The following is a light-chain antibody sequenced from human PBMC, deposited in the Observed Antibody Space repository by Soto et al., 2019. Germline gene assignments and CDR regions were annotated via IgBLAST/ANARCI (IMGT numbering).Light chain of an antibody. CDR3: QHYQNLWA. Sequence: EIVMTQSPATLSVSPGERATLSCRASQSVSSNLAWYQQKPGQAPRLLIYGASTRATGIPARFSGSGSGTEFTLTISSLQSEDFAVYYCQHYQNLWAFGQGTRVEIK. CDR2: GAS. J-gene: IGKJ1*01. CDR1: QSVSSN. V-gene: IGKV3-15*01.